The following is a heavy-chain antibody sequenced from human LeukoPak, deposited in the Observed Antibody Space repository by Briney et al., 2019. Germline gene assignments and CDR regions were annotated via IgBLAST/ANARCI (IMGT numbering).Heavy chain of an antibody. CDR3: ARGGSRYFDY. Sequence: PGGSLRLSCAAAGFTFSDFWMSWVRQAPGKGPEGVANIKQDGSATYYVDSVRGRFTFSRDNTKNSLYLQMNNLRAEDTAIYYCARGGSRYFDYWGRGTLVTVSS. V-gene: IGHV3-7*01. CDR1: GFTFSDFW. CDR2: IKQDGSAT. D-gene: IGHD3-16*01. J-gene: IGHJ4*02.